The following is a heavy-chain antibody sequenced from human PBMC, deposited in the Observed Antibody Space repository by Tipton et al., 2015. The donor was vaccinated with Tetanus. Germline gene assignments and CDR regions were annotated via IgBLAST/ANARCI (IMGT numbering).Heavy chain of an antibody. J-gene: IGHJ4*02. V-gene: IGHV3-30*18. CDR3: AKAKPVITLAFFDY. D-gene: IGHD3-16*01. CDR2: ISFDGSHK. Sequence: GLVKPSETLSLTCAVSGGSLSGHFWSWVRQTPGKGLEWVAGISFDGSHKYYVDSVRGRFTISRDNSQNTLYLQMNSLRPEDTAIYYCAKAKPVITLAFFDYWGQGTVVTVSS. CDR1: GGSLSGHF.